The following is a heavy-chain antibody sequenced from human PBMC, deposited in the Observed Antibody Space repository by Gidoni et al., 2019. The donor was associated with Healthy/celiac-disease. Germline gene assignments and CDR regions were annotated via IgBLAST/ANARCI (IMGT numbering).Heavy chain of an antibody. V-gene: IGHV3-74*01. Sequence: EVPLVESGGGLVQPGGSLRLSCAASGFTFSSYWMHWVRQAPGKGLVWVSRINSDGSSTSYADSVKGRFTISRDNAKNTLYLQMNSRRAEDTAVYYCARVGAVAGTGAFDYWGQGTLVTVSS. CDR1: GFTFSSYW. CDR3: ARVGAVAGTGAFDY. J-gene: IGHJ4*02. D-gene: IGHD6-19*01. CDR2: INSDGSST.